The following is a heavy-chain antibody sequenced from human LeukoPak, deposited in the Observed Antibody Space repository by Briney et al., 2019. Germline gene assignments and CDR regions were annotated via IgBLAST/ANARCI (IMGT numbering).Heavy chain of an antibody. CDR1: GGSISSYY. V-gene: IGHV4-59*12. D-gene: IGHD3-22*01. CDR3: ARGRDPDYYDSSGYFDY. Sequence: SETLSLTCTVSGGSISSYYWSWIRQPPGKGLEWIGYIYHSGSTYYNPSLKSRVTISVDRSKNQFSLKLSSVTAADTAVYYCARGRDPDYYDSSGYFDYWGQGTLVTVSS. J-gene: IGHJ4*02. CDR2: IYHSGST.